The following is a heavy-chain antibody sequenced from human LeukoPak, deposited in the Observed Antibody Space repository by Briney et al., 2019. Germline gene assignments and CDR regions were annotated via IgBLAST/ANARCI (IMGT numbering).Heavy chain of an antibody. CDR1: GYTFTGYY. CDR2: INPNSGGT. V-gene: IGHV1-2*02. J-gene: IGHJ5*02. CDR3: ARGGSGSYFSWLDP. D-gene: IGHD3-10*01. Sequence: ASVTVSCTASGYTFTGYYIHWVRQAPAQGLECMGWINPNSGGTNYAQKFQGRVTITRDTSISKAYMELSRLRSDDTAVYYCARGGSGSYFSWLDPWGQGTLVTISS.